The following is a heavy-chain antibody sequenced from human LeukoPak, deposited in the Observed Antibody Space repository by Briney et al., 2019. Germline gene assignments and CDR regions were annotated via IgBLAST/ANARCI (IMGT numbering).Heavy chain of an antibody. Sequence: PGGSLRLSCAASGFTFSSYAMHWVRQAPGKGLEYVSAISSNGGSTYCANSVKGRFTISRDNSKNTLYLQMGSLRAEDMAVYYCARGRSSLYSSGWYFYWGQGTLVTVSS. CDR3: ARGRSSLYSSGWYFY. CDR2: ISSNGGST. CDR1: GFTFSSYA. J-gene: IGHJ4*02. V-gene: IGHV3-64*01. D-gene: IGHD6-19*01.